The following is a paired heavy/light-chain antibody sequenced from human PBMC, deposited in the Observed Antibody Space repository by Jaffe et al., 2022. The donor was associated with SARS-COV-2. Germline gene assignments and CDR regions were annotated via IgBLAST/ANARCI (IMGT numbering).Heavy chain of an antibody. CDR3: ARDNNYSLYD. CDR2: IKPDGSEK. D-gene: IGHD3-10*01. V-gene: IGHV3-7*01. J-gene: IGHJ4*02. CDR1: GFTFGWHW. Sequence: EVQLVESGGGLVQPGGSLRLSCAASGFTFGWHWMWWVRQAPGKGLEWVAYIKPDGSEKYYVDSVKGRVTISRDNAKDSVYLEMNSLTAEDTAVYYCARDNNYSLYDWGQGTLVTVSS.
Light chain of an antibody. CDR1: VGDYNH. CDR3: RSHEGHEVWV. J-gene: IGLJ3*02. Sequence: QSALTQPPSASGSPGQSVTISCTGVGDYNHVSWYQQRPGKAPKLMIYEVTKRPLGVPDRFSGSKSGTTASLTVSGLQAEDEADYYCRSHEGHEVWVFGGGTHLTVL. V-gene: IGLV2-8*01. CDR2: EVT.